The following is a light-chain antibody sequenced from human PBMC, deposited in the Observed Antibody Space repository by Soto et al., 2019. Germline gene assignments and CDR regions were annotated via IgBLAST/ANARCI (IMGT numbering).Light chain of an antibody. CDR1: QSVSSN. CDR2: DAS. Sequence: EIVMTQSPATLSVSPGERATLSCRASQSVSSNLAWYQQKPGQAPRLLIFDASARATGIPARFSGGGSGTEFTLTISSLQSEDFAVYYCHQYNNWPLWTFGQGTKVEIK. V-gene: IGKV3-15*01. CDR3: HQYNNWPLWT. J-gene: IGKJ1*01.